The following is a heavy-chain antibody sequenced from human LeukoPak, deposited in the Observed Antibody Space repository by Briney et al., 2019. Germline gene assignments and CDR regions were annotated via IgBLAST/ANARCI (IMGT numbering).Heavy chain of an antibody. CDR1: GFTFRNYW. V-gene: IGHV3-74*03. D-gene: IGHD6-13*01. CDR3: ARGVEAAGTDY. J-gene: IGHJ4*02. CDR2: INSDGSSS. Sequence: GGSLRLSCAASGFTFRNYWMYWARHAPGKGLVWVSHINSDGSSSTYADSVKGRFTISRDNAKNTLYLQVSSLRAEDTAVYYCARGVEAAGTDYWGQGTLVTVSS.